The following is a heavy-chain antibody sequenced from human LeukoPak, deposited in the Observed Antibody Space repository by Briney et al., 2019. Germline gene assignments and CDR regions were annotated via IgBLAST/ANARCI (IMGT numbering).Heavy chain of an antibody. Sequence: SVKVSCKASGGTFSSYAISWVRQAPGQGLEWMGGVIPIFGTANYAQKFQGRVTITADESTSTAYMELSSLRSEDTAVYYCARDRGAARPPAFDIWGQGTMVTVSS. J-gene: IGHJ3*02. CDR3: ARDRGAARPPAFDI. V-gene: IGHV1-69*01. D-gene: IGHD6-6*01. CDR1: GGTFSSYA. CDR2: VIPIFGTA.